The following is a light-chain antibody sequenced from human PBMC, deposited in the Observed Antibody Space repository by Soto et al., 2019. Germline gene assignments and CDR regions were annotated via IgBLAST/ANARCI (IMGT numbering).Light chain of an antibody. V-gene: IGKV1-5*01. CDR3: QQYNSYPWT. J-gene: IGKJ1*01. CDR2: DAS. CDR1: QSINRR. Sequence: IWMTQSPSLLSASTGDRVTISCRMSQSINRRLAWYQQKPGKAPNLLIYDASTLESGVPARFSGGDSGTEFTLTISSLQPDDFTTFYCQQYNSYPWTFGQGTKVDIK.